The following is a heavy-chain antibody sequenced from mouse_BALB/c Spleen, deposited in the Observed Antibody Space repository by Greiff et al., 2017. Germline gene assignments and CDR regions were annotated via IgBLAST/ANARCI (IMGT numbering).Heavy chain of an antibody. CDR1: VYTFTSYY. Sequence: VQLQESGAELVKPGASVKLSCKASVYTFTSYYMYWVKQRPGQGLEWIGEINPSNGGTNFNEKFKSKATLTVDKSSSTAYMQLSSLTSEDSAVYYCTRSNYSGSWFAYWGQGTLVTVSA. J-gene: IGHJ3*01. D-gene: IGHD1-1*01. CDR3: TRSNYSGSWFAY. V-gene: IGHV1S81*02. CDR2: INPSNGGT.